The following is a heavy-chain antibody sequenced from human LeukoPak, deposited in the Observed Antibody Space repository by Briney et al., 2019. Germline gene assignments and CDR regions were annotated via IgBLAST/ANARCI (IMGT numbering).Heavy chain of an antibody. CDR2: IYPADSDI. CDR3: ARQEYCSGASCYTWFDP. CDR1: GYSINNYW. J-gene: IGHJ5*02. Sequence: GESLKISCKGSGYSINNYWIAWVRQVPGKGLEWMGIIYPADSDIRYSTSFQGQVTISADKSISTAYLQWNSLKASDTAMYYCARQEYCSGASCYTWFDPWGQGTLVTVSS. D-gene: IGHD2-15*01. V-gene: IGHV5-51*01.